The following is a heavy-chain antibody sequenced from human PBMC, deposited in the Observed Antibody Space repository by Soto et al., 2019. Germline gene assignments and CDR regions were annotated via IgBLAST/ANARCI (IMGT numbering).Heavy chain of an antibody. Sequence: GESLKISCKGSGYRFTSYWIGWVRQMPGKGLEWMGMIYPGDSDIRYSPSFQGQVTISADRSVSTAYLQWNSLKASDTAMYYCTRGLEYGGNSEDFDSWGQGTRVTVSS. D-gene: IGHD4-17*01. CDR1: GYRFTSYW. J-gene: IGHJ3*02. CDR3: TRGLEYGGNSEDFDS. CDR2: IYPGDSDI. V-gene: IGHV5-51*01.